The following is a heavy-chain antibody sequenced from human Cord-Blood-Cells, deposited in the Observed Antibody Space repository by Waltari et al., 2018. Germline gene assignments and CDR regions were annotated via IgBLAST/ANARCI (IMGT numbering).Heavy chain of an antibody. CDR1: GGSISSYY. Sequence: QVQLQESGPGLVKPSETLSLTCTVSGGSISSYYWSWIRQPAGKGLEWIGRIYTSGGTNYNPSLKSRVTMSVDTSKNQFSLKLSSATAADTAVYYCARDGSRYYYYGMDVWGQGTTVTVSS. CDR3: ARDGSRYYYYGMDV. V-gene: IGHV4-4*07. J-gene: IGHJ6*02. CDR2: IYTSGGT.